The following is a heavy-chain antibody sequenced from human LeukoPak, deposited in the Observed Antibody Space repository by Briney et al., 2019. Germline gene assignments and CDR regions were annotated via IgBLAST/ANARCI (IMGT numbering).Heavy chain of an antibody. Sequence: SVKVPCRASGGTFSSYAISWVRQAPGQGLEWMGGIIPIFGTANYAQKFQGRVTITADESTSTAYMELSSLRSEDTAVYYCARDGPAAAGGSVDYWGQGTLVTVSS. J-gene: IGHJ4*02. V-gene: IGHV1-69*13. CDR2: IIPIFGTA. D-gene: IGHD6-13*01. CDR1: GGTFSSYA. CDR3: ARDGPAAAGGSVDY.